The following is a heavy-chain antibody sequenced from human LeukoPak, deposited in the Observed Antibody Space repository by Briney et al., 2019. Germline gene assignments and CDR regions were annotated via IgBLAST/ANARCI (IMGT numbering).Heavy chain of an antibody. Sequence: PGGSLRLSCAASGFTFSSYAMSWVRQAPGKGLEWVSAISGSGGSTYYADSVKGRFTISRDNSKNTLYLQMNSLRAEDTAVYYCARGPSCSSTSCLDYWGQGTLVTVSS. J-gene: IGHJ4*02. CDR2: ISGSGGST. CDR1: GFTFSSYA. V-gene: IGHV3-23*01. D-gene: IGHD2-2*01. CDR3: ARGPSCSSTSCLDY.